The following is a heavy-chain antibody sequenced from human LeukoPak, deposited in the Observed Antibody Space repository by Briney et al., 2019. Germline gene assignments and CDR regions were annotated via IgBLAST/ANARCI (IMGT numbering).Heavy chain of an antibody. J-gene: IGHJ4*02. CDR3: ARYYYFDY. CDR2: IDPSGGST. V-gene: IGHV1-46*01. CDR1: GYTFTSYY. Sequence: ASVKVSCKASGYTFTSYYIHWVRQAPGLGLEWMGVIDPSGGSTTYAQRLQGRVTMTRDTSSSTVYMELSSLRSEDTAVYYCARYYYFDYWGQGTRVTVSS.